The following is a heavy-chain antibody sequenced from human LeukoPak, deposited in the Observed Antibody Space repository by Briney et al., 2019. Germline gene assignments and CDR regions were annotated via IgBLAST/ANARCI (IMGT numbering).Heavy chain of an antibody. CDR2: INPNSGGT. CDR3: ARDLEGYSYTFDY. Sequence: ASVKVSCKASGYTFTGYYMHWVRQAPGQGLEWMGWINPNSGGTNYALKFQGRVTMTRDTSISTAYIELSRLRSDDTAVYYCARDLEGYSYTFDYWGQGTLVTVSS. J-gene: IGHJ4*02. V-gene: IGHV1-2*02. D-gene: IGHD5-18*01. CDR1: GYTFTGYY.